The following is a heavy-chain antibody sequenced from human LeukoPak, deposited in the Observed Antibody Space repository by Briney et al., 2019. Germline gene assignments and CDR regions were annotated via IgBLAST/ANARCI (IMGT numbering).Heavy chain of an antibody. V-gene: IGHV3-49*04. CDR3: ISQYYDSSGYPIAYYFDY. CDR2: VRSKAYGGTT. J-gene: IGHJ4*02. D-gene: IGHD3-22*01. CDR1: GFTFGDYT. Sequence: QSGGSLRLSCTDSGFTFGDYTMSWVRQAPGKGLEWVGFVRSKAYGGTTEYAASVKGRFTIARDDSKSIAYLQMNSLKTEDTAVYYCISQYYDSSGYPIAYYFDYWGQGTLVTVSS.